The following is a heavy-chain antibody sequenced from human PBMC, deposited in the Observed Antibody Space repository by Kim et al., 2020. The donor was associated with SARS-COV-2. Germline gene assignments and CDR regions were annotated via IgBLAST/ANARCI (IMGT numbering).Heavy chain of an antibody. Sequence: IYYADSVKGRFTISRDNAKNSLYLQMNSLRAEDTAVYYCARDGSSSSFDYWGQGTLVTVSS. CDR2: I. V-gene: IGHV3-11*04. J-gene: IGHJ4*02. CDR3: ARDGSSSSFDY. D-gene: IGHD6-6*01.